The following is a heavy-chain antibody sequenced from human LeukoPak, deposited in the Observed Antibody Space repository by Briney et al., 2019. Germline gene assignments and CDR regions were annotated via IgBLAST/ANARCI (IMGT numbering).Heavy chain of an antibody. CDR3: ATRSPRRNFYGSASYDSSGLYY. CDR1: GYTFTSYY. J-gene: IGHJ4*02. D-gene: IGHD3-22*01. V-gene: IGHV1-46*01. Sequence: ASVKVSCKASGYTFTSYYMHWVRQAPGQGLGWMGIINPSGGSTSYAQKFQGRVTMTRDTSTSTVYMELSSLRSEDTAVYYCATRSPRRNFYGSASYDSSGLYYWGQGTLVTVSS. CDR2: INPSGGST.